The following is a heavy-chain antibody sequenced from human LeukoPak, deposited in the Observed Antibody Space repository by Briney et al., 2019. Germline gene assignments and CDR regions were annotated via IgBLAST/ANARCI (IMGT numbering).Heavy chain of an antibody. V-gene: IGHV4-30-2*01. D-gene: IGHD3-3*01. CDR1: GGSISSGGYY. CDR2: IQHSSTT. CDR3: AVSSKYDLGY. Sequence: SQTLSLTCTVSGGSISSGGYYWSWIRQPPGKGLEWIGYIQHSSTTYYSPSLKSRVTISVERSKNRYSLKLYSVTAADAAIYYCAVSSKYDLGYWGQGTLVTVSS. J-gene: IGHJ4*02.